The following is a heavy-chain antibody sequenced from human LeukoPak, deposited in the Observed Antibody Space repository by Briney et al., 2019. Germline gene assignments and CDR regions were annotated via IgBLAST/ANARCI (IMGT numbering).Heavy chain of an antibody. D-gene: IGHD3-10*01. CDR1: GGSISSSSYY. J-gene: IGHJ4*02. Sequence: SETLSLTCTVSGGSISSSSYYWGWIRQPPGKGLEWIGSIYYSGSTYYNPSLKSRVTISVDTSKNQFSLKLSSATAADTAVYYCTVLIWFGEQTTFDYWGQGTLVTVSS. CDR3: TVLIWFGEQTTFDY. CDR2: IYYSGST. V-gene: IGHV4-39*01.